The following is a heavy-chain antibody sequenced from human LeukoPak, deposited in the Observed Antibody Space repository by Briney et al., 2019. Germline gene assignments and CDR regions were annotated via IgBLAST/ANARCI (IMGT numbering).Heavy chain of an antibody. CDR2: INWNGGST. Sequence: GGSLRLTCAASGFTLDDYGMSWVRQAPGKGLEWVSGINWNGGSTGYADSVKGRFTISRDNAKNSLYLQMNSLRAEDTALYYCARGGEIAAAGTPYFDYWGQGTLVTVSS. V-gene: IGHV3-20*04. CDR3: ARGGEIAAAGTPYFDY. CDR1: GFTLDDYG. D-gene: IGHD6-13*01. J-gene: IGHJ4*02.